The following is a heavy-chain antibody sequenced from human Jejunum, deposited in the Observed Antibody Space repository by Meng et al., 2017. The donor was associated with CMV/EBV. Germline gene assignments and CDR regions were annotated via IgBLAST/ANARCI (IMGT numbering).Heavy chain of an antibody. Sequence: QVQLQQAGPGLVKPSGTLSLTCAISGDSVSRNSGAWHWIRQSPSRGLEWLGRTYYRSKWYSEYAPSVKSRIVINPDTSKNQFSLQVNSVTPEDTAVYYCAREGGWNYFDYWGQGALVTVSS. CDR1: GDSVSRNSGA. CDR2: TYYRSKWYS. V-gene: IGHV6-1*01. J-gene: IGHJ4*02. D-gene: IGHD6-19*01. CDR3: AREGGWNYFDY.